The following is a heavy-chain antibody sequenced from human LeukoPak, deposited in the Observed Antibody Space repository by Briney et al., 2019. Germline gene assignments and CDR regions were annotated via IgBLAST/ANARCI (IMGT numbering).Heavy chain of an antibody. V-gene: IGHV3-7*01. Sequence: HSGGSLRLSCAASGFTFSSYWMSWVRQAPGKGLEWVANIKQDGSEKYYVDSVKGRFTISRDNAKNSLYLQMNSLRVEDTAVYYCARKSYYDGGDYFFYMDVWGKGTTVTISS. J-gene: IGHJ6*03. CDR2: IKQDGSEK. CDR3: ARKSYYDGGDYFFYMDV. CDR1: GFTFSSYW. D-gene: IGHD3-10*01.